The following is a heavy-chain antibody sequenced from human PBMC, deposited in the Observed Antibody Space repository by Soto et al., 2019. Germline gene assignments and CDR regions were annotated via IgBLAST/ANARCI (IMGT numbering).Heavy chain of an antibody. CDR2: IKSNTHGGTA. V-gene: IGHV3-15*01. J-gene: IGHJ4*02. CDR3: TTTGYSTSSGN. Sequence: EVQLVESGGGLVKPGGSLRLSCAASGFTFSNAWMNWVRQAPGKGLEWVGRIKSNTHGGTADYAVPVKGRFTISRHDSKNTLYLQMNSLKTEDTAVYYCTTTGYSTSSGNWGQGTLVTVSS. CDR1: GFTFSNAW. D-gene: IGHD6-6*01.